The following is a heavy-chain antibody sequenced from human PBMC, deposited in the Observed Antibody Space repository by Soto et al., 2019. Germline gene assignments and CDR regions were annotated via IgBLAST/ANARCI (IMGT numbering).Heavy chain of an antibody. CDR1: GYRFTSYW. Sequence: GESLKISCRTSGYRFTSYWIAWVRQMPGKGLEWMGIIFPSDSDTRYSPSFQGQVTISADRSTSNVFLQGASLKASDTAVYFCARKDKSGYFNWCDPWGQGTLVTAPQ. CDR3: ARKDKSGYFNWCDP. J-gene: IGHJ5*02. CDR2: IFPSDSDT. D-gene: IGHD3-3*01. V-gene: IGHV5-51*01.